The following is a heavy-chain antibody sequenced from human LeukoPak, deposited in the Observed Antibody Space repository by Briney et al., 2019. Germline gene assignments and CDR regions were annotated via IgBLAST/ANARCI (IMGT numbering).Heavy chain of an antibody. Sequence: ASVKVSCKASGYTFTGYYMRWVRQAPGQGLEWMGWINPNSGGTNYAQKFQGRVTMTRDTSISTAYMELSRLRSDDTAVYYCARVYYYDSSGYSNFDYWGQGTLVTVSS. CDR3: ARVYYYDSSGYSNFDY. CDR1: GYTFTGYY. J-gene: IGHJ4*02. CDR2: INPNSGGT. V-gene: IGHV1-2*02. D-gene: IGHD3-22*01.